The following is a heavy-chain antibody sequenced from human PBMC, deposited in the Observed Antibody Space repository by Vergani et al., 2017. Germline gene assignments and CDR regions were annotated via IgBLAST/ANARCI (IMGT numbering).Heavy chain of an antibody. CDR3: AKKGGSLYYYGVDV. D-gene: IGHD1-26*01. CDR1: GYTFGHFD. CDR2: IRYDGSNP. J-gene: IGHJ6*02. Sequence: QEQLLQSVGGVVQPGGSLRLSCIGSGYTFGHFDMHWVRQAPVKGLAWVAFIRYDGSNPQYIDSVKGRFTISRDNSKDTLFLQMNGLRPEDTGTYFCAKKGGSLYYYGVDVWGQGTTITVSS. V-gene: IGHV3-30*02.